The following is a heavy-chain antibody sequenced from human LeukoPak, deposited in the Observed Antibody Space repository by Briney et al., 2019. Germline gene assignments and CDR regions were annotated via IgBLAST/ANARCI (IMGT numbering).Heavy chain of an antibody. D-gene: IGHD3-3*01. Sequence: GGSLRLSCVASGFISNTNGMHWVRQAPGKGLEWVAFMSNDGSYKFYADSVKGRFTISGDHSKNTLYLQMNSLRGEDTAVYYCATVPGEWTTLDYWGQGSLVTVSA. CDR3: ATVPGEWTTLDY. CDR2: MSNDGSYK. J-gene: IGHJ4*02. V-gene: IGHV3-30*02. CDR1: GFISNTNG.